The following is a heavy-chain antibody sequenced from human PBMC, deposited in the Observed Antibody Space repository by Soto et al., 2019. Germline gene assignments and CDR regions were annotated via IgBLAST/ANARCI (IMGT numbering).Heavy chain of an antibody. CDR1: GFTFSSYA. CDR3: AKDTAAAGDFDY. Sequence: EVQLLESGGGLVQPGGSLRLSCAASGFTFSSYAMSWVRQAPGKGLEWVSAISGSGGSTYYADSVKGRFTISRDNSKNTLYLQTNSLRAEDTAVYYCAKDTAAAGDFDYWGQGTLVTVSS. D-gene: IGHD6-13*01. CDR2: ISGSGGST. J-gene: IGHJ4*02. V-gene: IGHV3-23*01.